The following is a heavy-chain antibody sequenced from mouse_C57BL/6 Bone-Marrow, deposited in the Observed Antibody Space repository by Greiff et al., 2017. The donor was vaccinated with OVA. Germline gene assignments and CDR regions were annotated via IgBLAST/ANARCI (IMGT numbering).Heavy chain of an antibody. Sequence: QVHVKQPGAELVMPGASVKLSCKASGYTFTSYWMHWVKQRPGQGLEWIGVIDPSDSYTNYNQKFKGKSTLTVDKSSSTAYMQLSSLTSEDSAVYYCARSFGNYWYFDVWGTGTTVTVSS. CDR2: IDPSDSYT. CDR3: ARSFGNYWYFDV. D-gene: IGHD2-1*01. CDR1: GYTFTSYW. V-gene: IGHV1-69*01. J-gene: IGHJ1*03.